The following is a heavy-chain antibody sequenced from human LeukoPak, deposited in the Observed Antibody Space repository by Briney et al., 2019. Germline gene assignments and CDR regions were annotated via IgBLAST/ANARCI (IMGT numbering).Heavy chain of an antibody. CDR2: IYSGGST. Sequence: GGSLRLSCAASGFTVSSNYMSWVRQAPGKGLEWVSVIYSGGSTYYADSVKGRFTISRDNSKNTLYLQMNSLRAEDTAVYYCAIESSYGDYARGSDAFDIWGQGTMVTVSS. V-gene: IGHV3-66*01. D-gene: IGHD4-17*01. CDR3: AIESSYGDYARGSDAFDI. CDR1: GFTVSSNY. J-gene: IGHJ3*02.